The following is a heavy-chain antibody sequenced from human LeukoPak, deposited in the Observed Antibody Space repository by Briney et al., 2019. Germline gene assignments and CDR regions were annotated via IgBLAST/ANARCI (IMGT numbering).Heavy chain of an antibody. CDR3: ARSTVSYFDY. D-gene: IGHD1-1*01. J-gene: IGHJ4*02. CDR2: TYYRSEWYH. CDR1: GDSVSSNSAT. Sequence: SQTLSLTRAISGDSVSSNSATWNWIRQSPSRGLEWLGRTYYRSEWYHDYAVSVKSRITINPDTSKNQFSLHLNSVTPEDTAVYYCARSTVSYFDYWVQGTLVTVSS. V-gene: IGHV6-1*01.